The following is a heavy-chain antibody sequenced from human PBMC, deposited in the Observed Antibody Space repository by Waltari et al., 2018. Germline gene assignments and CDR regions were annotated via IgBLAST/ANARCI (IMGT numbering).Heavy chain of an antibody. CDR1: GFTFGDYV. CDR2: IRSKLYGGTT. V-gene: IGHV3-49*04. CDR3: TRGPRGHHYDSSGYTPFDY. J-gene: IGHJ4*02. Sequence: EVQLVESGGGLVQSGRSLRLSCTSSGFTFGDYVMSWVRQAPGKGLAWVGFIRSKLYGGTTAYAASVKGRFTISRDDSKSIAYLQMNSLKTEDTAVYYCTRGPRGHHYDSSGYTPFDYWGQGTLVTVSS. D-gene: IGHD3-22*01.